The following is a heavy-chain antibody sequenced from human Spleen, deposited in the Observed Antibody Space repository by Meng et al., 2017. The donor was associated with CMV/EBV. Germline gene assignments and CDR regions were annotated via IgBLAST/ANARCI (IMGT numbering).Heavy chain of an antibody. CDR1: GFTFSNYE. D-gene: IGHD1-1*01. Sequence: GGSLRLSCAASGFTFSNYEMNWVRQAPGKGLEWLSYIASESNSIYYADSVKGRFTISRDNAKNALFLQMNSLRDEDTAVYYCARETGYYYYVMDVWGQGTTVTVSS. J-gene: IGHJ6*02. V-gene: IGHV3-48*03. CDR2: IASESNSI. CDR3: ARETGYYYYVMDV.